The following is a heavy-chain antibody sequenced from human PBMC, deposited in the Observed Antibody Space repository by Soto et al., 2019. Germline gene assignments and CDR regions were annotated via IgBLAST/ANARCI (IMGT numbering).Heavy chain of an antibody. J-gene: IGHJ6*02. Sequence: GGSLRLSCAASGFTFSSYWMSWVRQAPGKGLEWVANIKQDGSEKYYVDSVKGRFTISRDNAKNSLYLQMNSLRAEDTAVYYCARSRRRYFDTGFYYYYGMDVWGQGTTVTVSS. CDR2: IKQDGSEK. CDR3: ARSRRRYFDTGFYYYYGMDV. CDR1: GFTFSSYW. D-gene: IGHD3-9*01. V-gene: IGHV3-7*01.